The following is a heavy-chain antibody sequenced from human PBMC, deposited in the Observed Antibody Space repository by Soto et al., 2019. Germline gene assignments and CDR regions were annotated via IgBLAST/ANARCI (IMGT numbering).Heavy chain of an antibody. CDR3: ARHSDNGYDKILAFDI. J-gene: IGHJ3*02. CDR2: IYYSGST. CDR1: GGSISSSGYY. D-gene: IGHD5-12*01. V-gene: IGHV4-39*01. Sequence: SETLSLTCTVSGGSISSSGYYWGWIRQPPGKGLEWIGSIYYSGSTYYNPSLKSRATISVDTSKHQFSLKLSSVTASDTAVYYCARHSDNGYDKILAFDIWGQGTMVTVSS.